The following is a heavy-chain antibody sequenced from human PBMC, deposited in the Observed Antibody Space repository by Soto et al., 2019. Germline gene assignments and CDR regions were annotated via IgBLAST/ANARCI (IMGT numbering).Heavy chain of an antibody. CDR3: AIDLDKWLKIDAFDI. CDR2: FDPEDGET. CDR1: GYTLTELS. D-gene: IGHD5-12*01. V-gene: IGHV1-24*01. Sequence: ASVKVSCKVSGYTLTELSMHWVRQAPGKGLEWMGGFDPEDGETIYAQKFQGRVTMTEDTSTDTAYMELGSLRSEDTAVYYCAIDLDKWLKIDAFDIRAQRTMVTGSS. J-gene: IGHJ3*02.